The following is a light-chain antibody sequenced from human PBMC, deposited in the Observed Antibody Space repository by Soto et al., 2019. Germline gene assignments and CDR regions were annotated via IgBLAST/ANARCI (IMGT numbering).Light chain of an antibody. CDR2: DVS. J-gene: IGLJ1*01. V-gene: IGLV2-11*01. CDR1: SSDVGTYNY. Sequence: QSALTQPRSVSGSPGQSVTISCTGTSSDVGTYNYVSWYQQHPGKAPKVMIYDVSERPSGVPDRSSGSKSGNTASLTISGLQAEDEAYYSCCSYAGSPRYVFGTGTKLTVL. CDR3: CSYAGSPRYV.